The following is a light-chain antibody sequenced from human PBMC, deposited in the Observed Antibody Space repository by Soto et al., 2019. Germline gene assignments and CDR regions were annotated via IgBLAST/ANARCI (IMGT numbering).Light chain of an antibody. CDR1: SSDVGRYNY. J-gene: IGLJ1*01. CDR3: TSYTASSTYV. Sequence: QSVLTQPASVSGSPGQSITISCTGTSSDVGRYNYVSWYQQYPGKAPKLIIYEVSNRPSGVSNRFSGSKSGNTASLIISGLLAEDEADYYCTSYTASSTYVFGGGTKVTVL. CDR2: EVS. V-gene: IGLV2-14*01.